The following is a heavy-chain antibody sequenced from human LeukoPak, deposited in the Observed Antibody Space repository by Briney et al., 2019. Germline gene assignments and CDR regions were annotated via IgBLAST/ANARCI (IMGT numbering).Heavy chain of an antibody. V-gene: IGHV4-34*01. CDR1: GGSISSYY. J-gene: IGHJ4*02. CDR3: ARGGIAVAGTSY. CDR2: INHSGST. D-gene: IGHD6-19*01. Sequence: SETLSLTCTVSGGSISSYYWSWIRQPPGKGLEWIGEINHSGSTNYNPSLKSRVTISVDTSKNQFSLKLSSVTAADTAVYYCARGGIAVAGTSYWGQGTLVTVSS.